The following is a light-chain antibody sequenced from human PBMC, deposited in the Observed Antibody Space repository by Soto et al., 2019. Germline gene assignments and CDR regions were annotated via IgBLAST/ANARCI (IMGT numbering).Light chain of an antibody. CDR2: KAS. V-gene: IGKV1-5*03. CDR3: QQYNSYWT. J-gene: IGKJ1*01. Sequence: DIQMTQSPSTLSASVGDRVTITCRASQSISSWLAWYQQKPGKAPKRLIYKASSLESGVPSRLSGSGSGTEFTLTSSSLQPDDFATYYCQQYNSYWTFGQGTKVEIK. CDR1: QSISSW.